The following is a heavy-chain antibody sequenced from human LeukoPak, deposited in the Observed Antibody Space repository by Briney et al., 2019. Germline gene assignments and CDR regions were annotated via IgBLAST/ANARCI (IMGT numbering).Heavy chain of an antibody. J-gene: IGHJ5*02. Sequence: GRSLRLSCAASGFTFSSYGMHWVRQAPGKGLEWVAVIWYDGSNKYYADSVKGRFTISRDNSKNTLYLQMNSLRAEDTAVNYCAKDRVVYSSSVDWFDPWGQGTLVTVSS. CDR1: GFTFSSYG. D-gene: IGHD6-6*01. V-gene: IGHV3-33*06. CDR3: AKDRVVYSSSVDWFDP. CDR2: IWYDGSNK.